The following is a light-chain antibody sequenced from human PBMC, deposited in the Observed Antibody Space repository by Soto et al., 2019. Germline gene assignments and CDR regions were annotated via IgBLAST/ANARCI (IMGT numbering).Light chain of an antibody. V-gene: IGKV3-15*01. CDR3: QMYNNWVGT. J-gene: IGKJ4*01. CDR2: GAA. CDR1: QSISSN. Sequence: EIVMTQSPATLSVSPVERATLSCRANQSISSNLAWYQQKPGQAPRLLIYGAATRATGIPARFSGSGSGTDFTLTINSLQSEDFAVYYCQMYNNWVGTFGGGTKVDIK.